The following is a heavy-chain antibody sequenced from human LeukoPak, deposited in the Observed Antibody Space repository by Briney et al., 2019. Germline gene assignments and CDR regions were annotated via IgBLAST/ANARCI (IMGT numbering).Heavy chain of an antibody. D-gene: IGHD3-22*01. V-gene: IGHV3-11*01. CDR2: ISSTGNTI. CDR3: AKDQIEAMIVVVIANVFDY. Sequence: PGGSLRLSCAVSGFTFSDYYIGWIRQAPGKGLEWVSYISSTGNTIYHADSVKGRFTISRDNAKNSLYLQMNSLRAEDTAVYYCAKDQIEAMIVVVIANVFDYWGQGTLVTVSS. CDR1: GFTFSDYY. J-gene: IGHJ4*02.